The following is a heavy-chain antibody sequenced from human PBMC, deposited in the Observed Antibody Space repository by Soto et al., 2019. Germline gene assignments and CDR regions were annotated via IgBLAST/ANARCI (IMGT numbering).Heavy chain of an antibody. Sequence: LVKVSCKASGGTFSSYAISWVRQAPGQGLEWMGGIIPIFGTANYAQKFQGRVTITADESTSTAYMELSSLRSEDTAVYYCAREALGYSYGLYYFDYSGQGPLVTVYS. CDR3: AREALGYSYGLYYFDY. CDR2: IIPIFGTA. CDR1: GGTFSSYA. V-gene: IGHV1-69*13. D-gene: IGHD5-18*01. J-gene: IGHJ4*02.